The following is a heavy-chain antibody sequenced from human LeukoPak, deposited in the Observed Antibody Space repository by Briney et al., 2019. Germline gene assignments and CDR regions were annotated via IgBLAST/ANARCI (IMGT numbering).Heavy chain of an antibody. CDR1: GGTFSSYA. CDR2: IIPILGIA. D-gene: IGHD5/OR15-5a*01. V-gene: IGHV1-69*04. Sequence: SVKVSCKASGGTFSSYAISWVRQAPGQGLEWMGRIIPILGIANYAQKFQGRVTITADKSTSTAYMELSSLRSEDTAVYYCARASLRYYYYMDVWGKGTTVTVSS. CDR3: ARASLRYYYYMDV. J-gene: IGHJ6*03.